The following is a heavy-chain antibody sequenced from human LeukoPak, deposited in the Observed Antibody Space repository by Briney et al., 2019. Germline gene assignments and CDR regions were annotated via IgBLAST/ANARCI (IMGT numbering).Heavy chain of an antibody. V-gene: IGHV4-39*07. CDR1: GGSISSSSYY. CDR2: IYYSGST. D-gene: IGHD6-13*01. J-gene: IGHJ5*02. Sequence: KPSETLSLTCTVSGGSISSSSYYWGWIRQPPGKGLEWIGSIYYSGSTYYNPSLKSRVTISVDTSKNQFSLKLSSVTAADTAVYYCARGGRLAAAGTVWFDPWGQGTLVTVSS. CDR3: ARGGRLAAAGTVWFDP.